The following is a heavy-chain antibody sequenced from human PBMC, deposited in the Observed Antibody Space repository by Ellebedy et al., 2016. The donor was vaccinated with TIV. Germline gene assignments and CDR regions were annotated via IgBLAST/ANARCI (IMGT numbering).Heavy chain of an antibody. D-gene: IGHD5-18*01. CDR1: GGSISSGDYY. Sequence: SETLSLTCTVSGGSISSGDYYWSWIRQPPGKGLEWIGYIYYSGSTYYNPSLKSRVTISVDTSKNQFSLKLSSVTAADTAVYYCARDIGYSYGLVYFDYWGQGTLVTVSS. CDR3: ARDIGYSYGLVYFDY. V-gene: IGHV4-30-4*01. J-gene: IGHJ4*02. CDR2: IYYSGST.